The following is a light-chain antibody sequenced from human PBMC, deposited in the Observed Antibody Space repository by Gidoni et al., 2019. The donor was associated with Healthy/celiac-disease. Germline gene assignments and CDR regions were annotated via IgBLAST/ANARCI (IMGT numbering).Light chain of an antibody. CDR1: QDISNY. CDR2: DAS. Sequence: DIQMTQSPSSLSASVGDRVTITCQASQDISNYLNWYQQKPGKAHKRLIYDASNLETGVPSRFSGSGSGTDFTFTSSSLQPEDIATYYCQRYDNLLVTFGQGTRLEIK. V-gene: IGKV1-33*01. CDR3: QRYDNLLVT. J-gene: IGKJ5*01.